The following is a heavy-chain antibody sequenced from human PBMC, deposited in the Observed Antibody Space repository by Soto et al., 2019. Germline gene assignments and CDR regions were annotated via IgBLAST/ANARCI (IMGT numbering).Heavy chain of an antibody. Sequence: QPPGKGLEWIGEINHSGSTNYNPSLKSRVTISVDTSKNQFSLKLSSVTAADTAVYYCARGGVVAAAGTPLDYYYYYMDVWGKGTTVTVSS. CDR3: ARGGVVAAAGTPLDYYYYYMDV. D-gene: IGHD6-13*01. CDR2: INHSGST. V-gene: IGHV4-34*01. J-gene: IGHJ6*03.